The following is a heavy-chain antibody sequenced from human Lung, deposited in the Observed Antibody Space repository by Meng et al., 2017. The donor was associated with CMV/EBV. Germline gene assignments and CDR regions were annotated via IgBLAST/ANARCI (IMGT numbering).Heavy chain of an antibody. Sequence: GGSLRLSCAASGFTFDDHAMHWVRQAPGKGLEWVSGISWNSGSIVYADSVKGRFTISRDNAKNSLYLQMNSLRPEDTALYYCAKDMKMGRGGWFAYFYYWGQGTLVTVSS. CDR2: ISWNSGSI. CDR1: GFTFDDHA. J-gene: IGHJ4*02. D-gene: IGHD3-10*01. CDR3: AKDMKMGRGGWFAYFYY. V-gene: IGHV3-9*01.